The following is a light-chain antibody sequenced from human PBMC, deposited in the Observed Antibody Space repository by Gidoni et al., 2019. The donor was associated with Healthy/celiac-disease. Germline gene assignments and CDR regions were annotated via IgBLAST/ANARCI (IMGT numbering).Light chain of an antibody. CDR3: QQRSNWPPLT. CDR2: DAS. CDR1: QSVSSY. V-gene: IGKV3-11*01. J-gene: IGKJ4*01. Sequence: EIVLTQSPATLSLSPGERATLSCSASQSVSSYLAWYQQKPGQAPRLLIYDASNRATGILARFSGRGSGTDLTLTISSLEPEDFAVYYCQQRSNWPPLTFGGXTKVEIK.